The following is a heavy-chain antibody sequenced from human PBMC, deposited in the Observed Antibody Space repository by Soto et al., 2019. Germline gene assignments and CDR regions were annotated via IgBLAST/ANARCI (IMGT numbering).Heavy chain of an antibody. CDR1: GGTFSSYT. CDR3: ATDIVVVPAANAGARDY. CDR2: IIPILGIA. D-gene: IGHD2-2*01. J-gene: IGHJ4*02. V-gene: IGHV1-69*02. Sequence: QVQLVQSGAEVKKPGSSVKVSCKASGGTFSSYTISWVRQAPGQGLEWMGRIIPILGIANYAQKFQGRVTITADKSTSTAYMELSSLRSEDTAVYYCATDIVVVPAANAGARDYWGQGTLVTVSS.